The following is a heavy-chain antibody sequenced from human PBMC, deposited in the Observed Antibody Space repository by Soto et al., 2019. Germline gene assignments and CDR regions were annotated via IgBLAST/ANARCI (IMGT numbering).Heavy chain of an antibody. V-gene: IGHV5-10-1*01. CDR2: IDPSDSYT. Sequence: GESLKISCKGSGYSFTSYWISWVRQMPGKGLEWMGRIDPSDSYTNYSPSFQGHVTISADKSISTAYLQWSSLKASDTAMYYCAGGHDYYGSGSDDGMDVWGQGTTGTGSS. CDR1: GYSFTSYW. CDR3: AGGHDYYGSGSDDGMDV. J-gene: IGHJ6*02. D-gene: IGHD3-10*01.